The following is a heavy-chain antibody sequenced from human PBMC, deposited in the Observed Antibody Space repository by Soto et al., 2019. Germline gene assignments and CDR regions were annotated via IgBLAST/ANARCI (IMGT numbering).Heavy chain of an antibody. J-gene: IGHJ6*02. CDR2: IYYSGST. CDR1: GGSISSYY. Sequence: SETLSLTCTVSGGSISSYYLSWIRQPPGKGLEWIGNIYYSGSTNYNPSLKSRVTISVDTSKNQFSLNLSSVTAADTAVYYCARERYYGMDVWGQGTTVTVSS. V-gene: IGHV4-59*01. CDR3: ARERYYGMDV.